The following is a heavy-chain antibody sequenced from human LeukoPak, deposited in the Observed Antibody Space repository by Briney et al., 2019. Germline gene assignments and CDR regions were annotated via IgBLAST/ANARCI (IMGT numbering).Heavy chain of an antibody. V-gene: IGHV3-49*04. CDR2: IGSKAYGGTT. CDR1: GFTFGDYA. J-gene: IGHJ6*02. CDR3: TRDPTDYYYGMDV. Sequence: GGSLRLSCTASGFTFGDYAMSWVRQAPGKGLEWVGFIGSKAYGGTTEYAASVKGRFTISRDDSKSIAYLQMNSLKTEDTAVYYCTRDPTDYYYGMDVWGQGTTVTVSS.